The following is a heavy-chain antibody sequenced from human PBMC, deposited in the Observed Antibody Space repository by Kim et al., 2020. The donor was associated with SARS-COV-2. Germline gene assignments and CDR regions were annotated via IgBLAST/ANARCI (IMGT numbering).Heavy chain of an antibody. D-gene: IGHD2-15*01. V-gene: IGHV3-23*01. CDR3: AKMRYCSGGSCYRDGVDY. J-gene: IGHJ4*02. Sequence: GRFPNSRDNSKNPLYLQMNSLRAEDTAVYYCAKMRYCSGGSCYRDGVDYWGQGTLVTVSS.